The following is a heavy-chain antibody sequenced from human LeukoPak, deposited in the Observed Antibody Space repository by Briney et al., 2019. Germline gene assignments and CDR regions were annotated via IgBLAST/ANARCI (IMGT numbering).Heavy chain of an antibody. J-gene: IGHJ3*02. Sequence: SETLSLTCTVSGGSISSSSYYWGWTRQPPGKGLEWIGSIYYSGSTYYNPSLKSRVTISVDTSKNQFSLKLSSVTAADTAVYYCARLPIMVREIAHDAFDIWGQGTMVTVSS. V-gene: IGHV4-39*01. CDR1: GGSISSSSYY. CDR3: ARLPIMVREIAHDAFDI. D-gene: IGHD3-10*01. CDR2: IYYSGST.